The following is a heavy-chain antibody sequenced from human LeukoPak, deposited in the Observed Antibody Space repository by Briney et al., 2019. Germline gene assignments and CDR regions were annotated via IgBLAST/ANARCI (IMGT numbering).Heavy chain of an antibody. D-gene: IGHD3-3*01. V-gene: IGHV1-18*01. CDR1: GYTFTSYG. CDR2: ISAYSGNT. J-gene: IGHJ4*02. CDR3: AREVSSGYYDFWSGYYNFDY. Sequence: ASVKVSCKASGYTFTSYGISWVRQAPGQGLEWMGWISAYSGNTNYAQKLQGRVTMTTDTSTSTAYMELRSLRSDDTAVYYCAREVSSGYYDFWSGYYNFDYWGQGTLVTVSS.